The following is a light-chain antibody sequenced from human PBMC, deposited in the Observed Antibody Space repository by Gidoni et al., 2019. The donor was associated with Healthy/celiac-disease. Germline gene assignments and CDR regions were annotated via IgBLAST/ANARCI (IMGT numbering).Light chain of an antibody. CDR1: QSVSSN. CDR2: GAS. V-gene: IGKV3-15*01. Sequence: EIVMTQPPATLSVSPGERATLSCRASQSVSSNVAWYQQKPGQAPRLLIYGASTRATGIPARFSGSGSGTDFTLTISGLLSEDFAVYYCQQYNNWPPGTFXQXTKVXIK. J-gene: IGKJ1*01. CDR3: QQYNNWPPGT.